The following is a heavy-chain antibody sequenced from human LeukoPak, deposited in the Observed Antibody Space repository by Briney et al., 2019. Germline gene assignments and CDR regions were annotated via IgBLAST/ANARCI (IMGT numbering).Heavy chain of an antibody. CDR3: ARATYDSSGYSGGYYYYYMDV. Sequence: GESLKISCKGSGYSFTSYWIGWVRQMPGKGLEWMGIIYPGDSDTRYSPSFQGQVTISADKSISTAYLQWNSLKASDTAMYYCARATYDSSGYSGGYYYYYMDVWGSGTTVTVSS. V-gene: IGHV5-51*01. CDR2: IYPGDSDT. CDR1: GYSFTSYW. D-gene: IGHD3-22*01. J-gene: IGHJ6*03.